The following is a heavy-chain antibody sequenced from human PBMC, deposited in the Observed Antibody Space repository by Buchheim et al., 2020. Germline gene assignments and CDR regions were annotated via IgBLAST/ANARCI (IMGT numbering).Heavy chain of an antibody. CDR1: GSTFSSYG. V-gene: IGHV3-33*01. D-gene: IGHD6-13*01. Sequence: QVQLVESGGGVVQPGRSLRLSCAASGSTFSSYGMHWVRQAPGKGLEWVAVIWYDGSNKYYADSVKGRFTISRDNSKNTLYLQMNSLRAEDTAVYYCARDHMIAAAVIYGMDVWGQGTT. CDR3: ARDHMIAAAVIYGMDV. J-gene: IGHJ6*02. CDR2: IWYDGSNK.